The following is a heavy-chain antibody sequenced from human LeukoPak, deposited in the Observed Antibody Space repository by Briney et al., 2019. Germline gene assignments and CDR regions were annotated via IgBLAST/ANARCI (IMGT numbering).Heavy chain of an antibody. Sequence: SETLSLTCTVSGYSISSGYYWGWIRQPPGKGLEWIGSIYHSGSTYYNPSLKSRVTISVDTSKNQFSLKLSSVTAADTAVYYCARSSTHRFDPWGQGTLVTVSS. D-gene: IGHD2-15*01. CDR2: IYHSGST. J-gene: IGHJ5*02. CDR1: GYSISSGYY. CDR3: ARSSTHRFDP. V-gene: IGHV4-38-2*02.